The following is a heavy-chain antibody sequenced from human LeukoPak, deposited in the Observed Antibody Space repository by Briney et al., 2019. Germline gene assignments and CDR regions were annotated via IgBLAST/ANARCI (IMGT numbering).Heavy chain of an antibody. V-gene: IGHV1-18*01. D-gene: IGHD3-22*01. Sequence: GASVKVSCKASDYTFTRYGISWVRQAPGQGLEWMGWISGYVGNTFYAQKFQGRVTMTTDTSTNTAYMELRSLRSDDTAVYYCARDLYYYDSSNYHDVFDVWSQGTMVTVSS. CDR1: DYTFTRYG. CDR3: ARDLYYYDSSNYHDVFDV. CDR2: ISGYVGNT. J-gene: IGHJ3*01.